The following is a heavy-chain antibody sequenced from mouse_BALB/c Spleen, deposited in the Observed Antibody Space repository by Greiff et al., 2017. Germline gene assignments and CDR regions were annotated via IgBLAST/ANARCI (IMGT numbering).Heavy chain of an antibody. V-gene: IGHV7-3*02. CDR1: GFTFTDYY. CDR3: ARDYYGPWFAY. Sequence: EVMLVESGGGLVQPGGSLRLSCATSGFTFTDYYMSWVRQPPGKALGWLGFIRNKANGYTTEYSASVKGRFTISRDNSQSILYLQMNTLRAEDSATYYCARDYYGPWFAYWGQGTLVTVSA. J-gene: IGHJ3*01. D-gene: IGHD1-2*01. CDR2: IRNKANGYTT.